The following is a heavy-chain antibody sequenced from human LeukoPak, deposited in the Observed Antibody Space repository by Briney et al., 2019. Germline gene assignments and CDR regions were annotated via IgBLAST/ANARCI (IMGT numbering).Heavy chain of an antibody. J-gene: IGHJ4*02. D-gene: IGHD1-7*01. CDR2: INSSSSDI. CDR3: ARDRTITGTIIDY. CDR1: RFTFSSYT. V-gene: IGHV3-21*01. Sequence: GGSPRLSFAASRFTFSSYTMNWVRQAPGKGLEWVSSINSSSSDIYYADSVTGRFTISRDNAKISLFLQMNSLRAEDTAVYYCARDRTITGTIIDYWGQGTLVTVSS.